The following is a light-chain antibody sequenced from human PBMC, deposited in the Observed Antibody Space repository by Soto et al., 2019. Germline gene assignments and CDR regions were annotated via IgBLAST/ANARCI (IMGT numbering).Light chain of an antibody. J-gene: IGLJ3*02. Sequence: QSVLTQPPSVSATPGQMVTISCSGSSSNIGNNYISWYQQLPGTAPKLLIYDNSKRPSGIPDRFSGSKSGTSATLGITGLQTGDEADYYCGTWDSSPRAEVFGGGTKLTVL. V-gene: IGLV1-51*01. CDR3: GTWDSSPRAEV. CDR1: SSNIGNNY. CDR2: DNS.